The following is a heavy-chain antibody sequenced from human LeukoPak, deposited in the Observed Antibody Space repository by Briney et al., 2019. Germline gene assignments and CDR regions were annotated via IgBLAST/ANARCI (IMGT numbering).Heavy chain of an antibody. J-gene: IGHJ4*02. CDR1: GFTFSSYS. CDR2: ISSSSSYI. V-gene: IGHV3-21*01. Sequence: GGSLRLSCAASGFTFSSYSMNWVRQAPGRGLEWVSSISSSSSYIYYADSVKGRFTISRDNAKNSLYLQMNSLRAEDTAVYYCARAEGYYDSSGYYYSFDYWGQGTLVTVSS. D-gene: IGHD3-22*01. CDR3: ARAEGYYDSSGYYYSFDY.